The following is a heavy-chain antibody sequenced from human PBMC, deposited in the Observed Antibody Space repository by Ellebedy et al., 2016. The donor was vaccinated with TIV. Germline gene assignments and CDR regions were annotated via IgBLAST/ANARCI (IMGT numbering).Heavy chain of an antibody. V-gene: IGHV1-3*01. CDR2: INAGNGNT. CDR3: ARVYGAFNWFDP. D-gene: IGHD3-10*01. J-gene: IGHJ5*02. CDR1: GYTFTTYA. Sequence: AASVKVSCKASGYTFTTYAMHWVRQAPGQGLEWMGWINAGNGNTKYSQKFQGRVTITRDTSASTAYMELSSLRSEDTAVYYCARVYGAFNWFDPWGQGTLVTVSS.